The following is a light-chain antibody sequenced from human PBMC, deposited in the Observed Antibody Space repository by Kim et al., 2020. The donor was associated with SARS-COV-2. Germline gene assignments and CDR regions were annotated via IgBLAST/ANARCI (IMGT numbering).Light chain of an antibody. J-gene: IGKJ2*01. CDR3: QQSYSTLPYT. V-gene: IGKV1-39*01. CDR1: QSISSY. Sequence: ASGGDRVPITCRASQSISSYLNWYQQKPGKAPKLLIYAASSLQSGVPSRFSGSGSGTDFTLTISSLQPEDFATYYCQQSYSTLPYTFGQGTKLEI. CDR2: AAS.